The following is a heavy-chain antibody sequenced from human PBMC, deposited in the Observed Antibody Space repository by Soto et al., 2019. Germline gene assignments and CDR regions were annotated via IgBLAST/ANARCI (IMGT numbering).Heavy chain of an antibody. J-gene: IGHJ4*02. D-gene: IGHD2-15*01. V-gene: IGHV1-2*02. CDR1: GSTFTVYY. CDR2: INPNSGGT. Sequence: ASVKVSCKASGSTFTVYYMHWVRQAPGQGLEWMGWINPNSGGTDYAQKFQGRVTMTRDTSISTAYMELSRLRSDDTAVYYCARSVVVVAALDYWGQGTLVTVSS. CDR3: ARSVVVVAALDY.